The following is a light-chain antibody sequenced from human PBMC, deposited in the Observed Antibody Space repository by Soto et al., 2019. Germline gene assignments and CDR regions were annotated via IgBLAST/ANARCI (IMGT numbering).Light chain of an antibody. CDR2: DAS. CDR1: QSVSSY. Sequence: EIVLTQSPATLYLSPGERATLSCRASQSVSSYLAWYQQKPGQAPRLLIYDASNRATGIAARFSGSGSGTDFTPTIRRLAPADFAVYYCQQRSNWPPFSFGPGTKVDIK. J-gene: IGKJ3*01. CDR3: QQRSNWPPFS. V-gene: IGKV3-11*01.